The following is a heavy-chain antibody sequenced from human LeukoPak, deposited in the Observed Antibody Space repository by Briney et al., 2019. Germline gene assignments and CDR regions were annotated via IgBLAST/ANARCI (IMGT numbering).Heavy chain of an antibody. D-gene: IGHD3-16*01. Sequence: ASEKVSCKASGYTFKNFGVTWVRQAPGQGLEWMGWISAFNGHTNYAQKFQGRVTMTTDTSTNTTYMEVRSLRSDDTAVYYCARDQPFGGTNNYDYWGQGSLVTVSS. J-gene: IGHJ4*02. CDR1: GYTFKNFG. CDR3: ARDQPFGGTNNYDY. V-gene: IGHV1-18*01. CDR2: ISAFNGHT.